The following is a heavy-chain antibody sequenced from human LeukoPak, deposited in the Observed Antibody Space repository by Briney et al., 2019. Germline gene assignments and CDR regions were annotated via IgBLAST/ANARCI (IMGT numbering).Heavy chain of an antibody. Sequence: PSETLSLTCTVSGGSINSYYWSWIRQPPGKGLEWIGDIYYSGSAYYNPSLKSRVTMSVDTSKNQFSLKLSSVTAADTAVYYCARKPIVNSAWYYFDFWGQGTLVTVSS. D-gene: IGHD3-22*01. J-gene: IGHJ4*02. CDR3: ARKPIVNSAWYYFDF. CDR2: IYYSGSA. V-gene: IGHV4-59*04. CDR1: GGSINSYY.